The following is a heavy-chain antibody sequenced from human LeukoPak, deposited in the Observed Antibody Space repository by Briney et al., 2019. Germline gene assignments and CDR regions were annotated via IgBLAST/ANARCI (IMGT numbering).Heavy chain of an antibody. D-gene: IGHD3-22*01. CDR3: ARSYYDRNDAFDI. Sequence: SETLSLTCTVSGGSISSSSYYWGWIRQPPGKGLKWIGSIYYSGSTYYNPSLKSRVTISVDTSKNQFSLKLSSVTAADTAVYYCARSYYDRNDAFDIWGQGTMVTVSS. CDR2: IYYSGST. CDR1: GGSISSSSYY. J-gene: IGHJ3*02. V-gene: IGHV4-39*07.